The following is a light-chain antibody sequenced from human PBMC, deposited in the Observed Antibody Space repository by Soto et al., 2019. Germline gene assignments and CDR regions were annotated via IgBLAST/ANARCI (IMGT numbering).Light chain of an antibody. CDR3: QLSYSGPLT. CDR2: AAS. V-gene: IGKV1-39*01. Sequence: DIQMTQSPSSLSASVGDRVTITCRASQSISSYLNWYQQKPGNAPKVLIYAASSLQSGVPSRFSGIGSGTDFTLSISSLQPEDFATYYCQLSYSGPLTFGGGTKVEIK. J-gene: IGKJ4*01. CDR1: QSISSY.